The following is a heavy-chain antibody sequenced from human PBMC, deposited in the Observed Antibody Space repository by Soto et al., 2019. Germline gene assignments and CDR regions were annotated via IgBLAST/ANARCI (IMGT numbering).Heavy chain of an antibody. CDR3: AHTDYPLSFDY. Sequence: QITLKESGPTLVKPTQTLTLTCTFSGFSLSTSGVGVGWIRQPPGKALEWLALIYWDDDKRYSPSLKSRLTITXXNSKTQVVLTMTNMDPVDTATYSCAHTDYPLSFDYWGQGTLVTVSS. CDR2: IYWDDDK. CDR1: GFSLSTSGVG. D-gene: IGHD5-12*01. V-gene: IGHV2-5*02. J-gene: IGHJ4*02.